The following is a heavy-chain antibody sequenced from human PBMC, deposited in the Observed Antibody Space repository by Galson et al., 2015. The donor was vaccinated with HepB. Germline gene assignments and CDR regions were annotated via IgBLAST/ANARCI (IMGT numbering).Heavy chain of an antibody. Sequence: SLRLSCAASGFTLSNYWMHWVRQAPGEGLEWVASISREGSDQYYVGFVKGRFTISRDSGKNSLNLQMDSVRAEDTALYYCARESYDRDFNVWGQGTMVIASS. J-gene: IGHJ3*01. CDR2: ISREGSDQ. D-gene: IGHD5-12*01. CDR1: GFTLSNYW. CDR3: ARESYDRDFNV. V-gene: IGHV3-7*03.